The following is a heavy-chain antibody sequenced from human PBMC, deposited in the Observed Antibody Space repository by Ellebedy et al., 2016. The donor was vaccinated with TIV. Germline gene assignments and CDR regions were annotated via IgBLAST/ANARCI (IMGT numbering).Heavy chain of an antibody. D-gene: IGHD6-25*01. CDR3: ARAPFSNGWYDN. J-gene: IGHJ5*02. CDR1: GFSFSNYG. CDR2: LSSGSTYI. Sequence: PGGSLRLSCEASGFSFSNYGMNWVRQAPGKGLEWVSSLSSGSTYIYYADSVKGRFTISRDDAKNSLYLQMNNLRDEDTAVYYCARAPFSNGWYDNWGQGTLVTVPS. V-gene: IGHV3-21*01.